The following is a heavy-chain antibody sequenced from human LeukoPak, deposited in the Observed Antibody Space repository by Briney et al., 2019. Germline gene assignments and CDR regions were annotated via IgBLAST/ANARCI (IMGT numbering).Heavy chain of an antibody. CDR1: GFTFSSYS. Sequence: PGGSLRLSCAASGFTFSSYSMNWVRQAPGKGLEWVSSISSSSSYIYYADSVKGRFTISRDDSKSIAYLQMNSLKTEDTAVYYCTRDGDSSSSLRVDYWGQGTLVTVSS. V-gene: IGHV3-21*03. J-gene: IGHJ4*02. CDR2: ISSSSSYI. D-gene: IGHD6-6*01. CDR3: TRDGDSSSSLRVDY.